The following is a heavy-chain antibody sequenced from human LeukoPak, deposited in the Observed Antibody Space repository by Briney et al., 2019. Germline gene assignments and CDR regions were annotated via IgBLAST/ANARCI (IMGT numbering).Heavy chain of an antibody. Sequence: GGSLRLSCAASGLTFSSYAMSWVRQAPGKGLEWVSAISGSGGSTYYADSVKGRFTISRDNSKNTLYLQMNSLRAEDTAVYYCAKLDLLTMVRGVTDAFDIWGQGTMVTVSS. D-gene: IGHD3-10*01. V-gene: IGHV3-23*01. CDR3: AKLDLLTMVRGVTDAFDI. CDR1: GLTFSSYA. CDR2: ISGSGGST. J-gene: IGHJ3*02.